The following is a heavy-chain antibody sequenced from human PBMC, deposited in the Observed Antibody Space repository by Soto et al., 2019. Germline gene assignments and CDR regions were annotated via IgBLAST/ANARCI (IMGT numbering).Heavy chain of an antibody. CDR2: ISYEGSNK. V-gene: IGHV3-30*03. CDR3: ATDIVATTRTGAFDI. D-gene: IGHD5-12*01. CDR1: GFTFSSYG. J-gene: IGHJ3*02. Sequence: QVQLVESGGGVVQPGRSLRLSCAASGFTFSSYGMHWVRQAPGKGLEWVAVISYEGSNKYYADSVKGRFTISRDNSKNTLYLQMNSLRAEDTAVYYCATDIVATTRTGAFDIWGQGTMVTVSS.